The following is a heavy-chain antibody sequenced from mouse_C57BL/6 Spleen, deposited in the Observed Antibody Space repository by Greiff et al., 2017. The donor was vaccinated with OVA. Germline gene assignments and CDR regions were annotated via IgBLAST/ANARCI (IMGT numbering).Heavy chain of an antibody. CDR3: AREGYYGSSYAYFDY. Sequence: EVNLVESGGGLVKPGGSLKLSCAASGFTFSSYAMSWVRQTPEKRLEWVATISDGGSYTYYPDNVKGRFTISRDNAKNNLYLQMSHLKSEDTAMYYCAREGYYGSSYAYFDYWGQGTTLTVSS. V-gene: IGHV5-4*01. CDR2: ISDGGSYT. CDR1: GFTFSSYA. D-gene: IGHD1-1*01. J-gene: IGHJ2*01.